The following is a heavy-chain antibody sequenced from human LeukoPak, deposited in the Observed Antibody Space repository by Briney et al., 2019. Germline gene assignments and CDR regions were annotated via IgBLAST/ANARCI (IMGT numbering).Heavy chain of an antibody. CDR1: GGSISSGDYY. CDR2: IYYSGST. V-gene: IGHV4-30-4*08. CDR3: ARTYCSSTSCYTFDY. J-gene: IGHJ4*02. Sequence: PSQTLSLTCTVSGGSISSGDYYWSWIRQPPGKGLEWIGYIYYSGSTYYNPSLKSRVTISVDTSKNQFSLKLSPVTAADTAVYYCARTYCSSTSCYTFDYWGQGTLVTVSS. D-gene: IGHD2-2*02.